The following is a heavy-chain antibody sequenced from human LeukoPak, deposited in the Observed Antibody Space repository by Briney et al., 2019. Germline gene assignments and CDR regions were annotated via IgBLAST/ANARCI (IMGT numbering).Heavy chain of an antibody. D-gene: IGHD3-9*01. J-gene: IGHJ4*02. CDR1: GFTFSSYA. V-gene: IGHV3-23*01. CDR2: IGGSGGST. CDR3: AKSINTGYSLFDY. Sequence: GGSLRLSCAASGFTFSSYAMSWVRQAPGKGLELVSAIGGSGGSTYYADSVKGRFTIARDNSENTLYLQMNRLRAEDTAVYYCAKSINTGYSLFDYWGQGTLVTVSS.